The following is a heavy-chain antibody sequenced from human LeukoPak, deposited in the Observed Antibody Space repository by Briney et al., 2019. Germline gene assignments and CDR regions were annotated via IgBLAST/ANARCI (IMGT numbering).Heavy chain of an antibody. CDR3: AKDLGASSAGY. J-gene: IGHJ4*02. CDR1: GFTFSSYA. Sequence: GSLRLSCAASGFTFSSYAMSWVRQAPGKGLEWVSAISGSGGSTYYADSVKGRFTISRDNSKNTLYLQMNSLRAEDTAVYYWAKDLGASSAGYWGQGTLVTVSS. D-gene: IGHD1-26*01. V-gene: IGHV3-23*01. CDR2: ISGSGGST.